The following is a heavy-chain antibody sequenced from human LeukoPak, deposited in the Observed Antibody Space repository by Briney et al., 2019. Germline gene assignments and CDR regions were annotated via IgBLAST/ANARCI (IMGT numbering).Heavy chain of an antibody. D-gene: IGHD3-3*01. CDR2: ISAYNGNT. J-gene: IGHJ6*03. Sequence: GASVKVSCKASGYTFTSYGISWVRQAPGQGLEWMGWISAYNGNTNYAQKFQGRVTMTRDTSISTAYMELSRLRSDDTAVYYCARLSGYFPDYYYYYMDVWGKGTTVTVSS. CDR3: ARLSGYFPDYYYYYMDV. V-gene: IGHV1-18*01. CDR1: GYTFTSYG.